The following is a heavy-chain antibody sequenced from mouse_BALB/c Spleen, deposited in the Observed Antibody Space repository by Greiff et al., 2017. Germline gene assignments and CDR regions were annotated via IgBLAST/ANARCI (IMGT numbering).Heavy chain of an antibody. CDR1: GYAFSSYW. D-gene: IGHD2-10*02. CDR3: ARREYGNAYAMDY. Sequence: QVQLQQSGAELVRPGSSVKISCKASGYAFSSYWMNWVKLRPGQGLEWIGQIYPGDGDTNYNGKFKGKATLTADKSSSTAYMQLSSLTSEDSAVYFCARREYGNAYAMDYWGQGTSVTVSS. J-gene: IGHJ4*01. CDR2: IYPGDGDT. V-gene: IGHV1-80*01.